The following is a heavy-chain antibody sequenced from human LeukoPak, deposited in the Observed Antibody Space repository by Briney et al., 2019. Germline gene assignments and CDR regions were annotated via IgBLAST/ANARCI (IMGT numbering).Heavy chain of an antibody. CDR1: GFTVSSNY. Sequence: GGSLRLSCAASGFTVSSNYMSWVRQAPGKGLEWVSVIYSGGSTYYADSVKGRFTISRDNSKNTLYLQMNSLRAEDTAVYYCARERIDTAMANYFDYWGQGTLVNVFS. V-gene: IGHV3-66*01. CDR3: ARERIDTAMANYFDY. J-gene: IGHJ4*02. D-gene: IGHD5-18*01. CDR2: IYSGGST.